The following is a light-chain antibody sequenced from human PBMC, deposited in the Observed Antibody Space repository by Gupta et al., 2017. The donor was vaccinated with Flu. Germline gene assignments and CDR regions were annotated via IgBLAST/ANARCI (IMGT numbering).Light chain of an antibody. V-gene: IGKV1-39*01. CDR2: RAA. J-gene: IGKJ1*01. CDR1: QSINNY. CDR3: QQTDSTPLLT. Sequence: SSLSASVGDRVTITCRASQSINNYLDWYEKEPGEAPKLLVYRAASLQRRVASRFSGSGCGTDFTLTISSRQPEDCARYFCQQTDSTPLLTFGHGTKVDIK.